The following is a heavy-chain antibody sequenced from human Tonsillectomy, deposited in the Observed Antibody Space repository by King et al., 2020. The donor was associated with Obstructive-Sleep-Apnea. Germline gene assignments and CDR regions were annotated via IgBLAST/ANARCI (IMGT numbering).Heavy chain of an antibody. Sequence: QLQESGPGLVKPSETLSLTCTVSGDSISSYYWSWIRQHAGKGLEWIGRIHNSGSTNYNPSLKSRLTMSLEPSKTQFSLGLSSVTAADTAVSYWARDKGSGWYDYWGQGTLVTVSS. J-gene: IGHJ4*02. CDR1: GDSISSYY. CDR2: IHNSGST. V-gene: IGHV4-4*07. D-gene: IGHD6-19*01. CDR3: ARDKGSGWYDY.